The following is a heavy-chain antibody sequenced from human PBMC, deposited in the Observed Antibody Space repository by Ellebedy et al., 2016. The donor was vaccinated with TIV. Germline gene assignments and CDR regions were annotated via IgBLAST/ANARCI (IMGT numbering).Heavy chain of an antibody. D-gene: IGHD3-10*01. J-gene: IGHJ6*02. V-gene: IGHV3-30-3*01. Sequence: PGGSLRLSCAASGFTFSSYAMHWFRQAPGKGLEWVAVISYAGSNKYYADSVKGRFTISRDNAKNSLYLQMNSLRAEDKAVYYCARDGKFFQYYGSGSYYNYYYGMDVWGQGTTVTVAS. CDR2: ISYAGSNK. CDR1: GFTFSSYA. CDR3: ARDGKFFQYYGSGSYYNYYYGMDV.